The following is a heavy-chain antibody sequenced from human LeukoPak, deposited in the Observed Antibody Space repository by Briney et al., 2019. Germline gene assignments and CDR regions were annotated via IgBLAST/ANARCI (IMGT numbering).Heavy chain of an antibody. V-gene: IGHV3-48*01. CDR2: ISGSSVAI. J-gene: IGHJ4*02. Sequence: GGSLRLSCEVSGFTFDSFGLSWVRQAPGKGPEWIAYISGSSVAIYYADSVKGRFTISRDNAKNSLYLQMNSLRAEDTAVYYCARDWGITFGGVIAYWGQGTLVTVSS. CDR3: ARDWGITFGGVIAY. D-gene: IGHD3-16*02. CDR1: GFTFDSFG.